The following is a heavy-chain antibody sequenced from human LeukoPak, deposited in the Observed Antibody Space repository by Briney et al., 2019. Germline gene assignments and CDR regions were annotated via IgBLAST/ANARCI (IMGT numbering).Heavy chain of an antibody. Sequence: PPGGFLRLSCAASGFTFSNYAMDWVRQAPGKGLEWVAVMSYDGSKKYYADSVKGRFTISRDNSKNTLYLQMNSLRAEDTAVYYCARGRNYGSGTPPLSRAFDIWGQGTMVTISS. V-gene: IGHV3-30-3*01. CDR3: ARGRNYGSGTPPLSRAFDI. J-gene: IGHJ3*02. D-gene: IGHD3-10*01. CDR1: GFTFSNYA. CDR2: MSYDGSKK.